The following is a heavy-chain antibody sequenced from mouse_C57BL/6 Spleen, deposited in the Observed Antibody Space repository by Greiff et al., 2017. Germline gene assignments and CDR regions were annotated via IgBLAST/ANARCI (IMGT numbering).Heavy chain of an antibody. CDR2: IDPSDSYT. D-gene: IGHD2-1*01. V-gene: IGHV1-50*01. CDR1: GYTFTSYW. CDR3: ARYDYYGYYEYYAMDD. J-gene: IGHJ4*01. Sequence: QVQLKQPGAELVKPGASVKLSCKASGYTFTSYWMQWVKQRPGQGLEWIGEIDPSDSYTNYNQKFKGKATLTVDTSSSTAYMQLSSLTSEDSAVYYRARYDYYGYYEYYAMDDWGQGTSVTVSS.